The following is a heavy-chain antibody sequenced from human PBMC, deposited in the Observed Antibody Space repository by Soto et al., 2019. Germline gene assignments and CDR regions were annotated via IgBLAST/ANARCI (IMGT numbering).Heavy chain of an antibody. CDR2: ISSGGSYI. V-gene: IGHV3-21*01. D-gene: IGHD1-26*01. CDR3: TRDQGGSYDSWFDP. J-gene: IGHJ5*02. Sequence: EVQVVESGGGLVQPGGSLRLSCSFTFSMYSMNWGRQAPGKGLEWVASISSGGSYIKYADSVKGRFTISRDNAKNSVSLQMNSLRVDDTAVYFCTRDQGGSYDSWFDPWGQGSLVTVSS. CDR1: FTFSMYS.